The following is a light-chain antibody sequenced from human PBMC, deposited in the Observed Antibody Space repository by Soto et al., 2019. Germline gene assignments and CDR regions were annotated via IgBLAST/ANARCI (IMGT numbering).Light chain of an antibody. CDR2: AAS. Sequence: DIRMTQSPSSLAASVGDTVTITCRASQTMHRYLSWYQQKPGKAPKLLVYAASTLHDGVPSRFSGSGSGTEFTLTISSLQPEEFATYYCQESFSTPYTFGQGTKVEIK. V-gene: IGKV1-39*01. J-gene: IGKJ2*01. CDR3: QESFSTPYT. CDR1: QTMHRY.